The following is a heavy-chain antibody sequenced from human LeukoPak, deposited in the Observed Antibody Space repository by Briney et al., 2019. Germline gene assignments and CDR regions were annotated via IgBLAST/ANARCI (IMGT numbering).Heavy chain of an antibody. D-gene: IGHD3-10*01. Sequence: SETLSLTCAVYGGSFSGYYWSWIRQPPGKGLEWIGEINHSGSTNYNPSLKSRVTISVDTSKNQFYLKLSSVTAADTAVYYCARREGYYYGSGSPLDYWGQGTLVTVSS. CDR2: INHSGST. V-gene: IGHV4-34*01. CDR1: GGSFSGYY. J-gene: IGHJ4*02. CDR3: ARREGYYYGSGSPLDY.